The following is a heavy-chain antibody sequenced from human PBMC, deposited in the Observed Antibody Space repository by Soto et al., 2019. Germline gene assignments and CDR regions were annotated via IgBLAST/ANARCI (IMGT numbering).Heavy chain of an antibody. V-gene: IGHV3-7*01. CDR2: IKQDGSEK. CDR3: ARDTYYVAIDY. J-gene: IGHJ4*02. Sequence: EVQLMESGGGLVQPRGSLRLSCAASGFSFGASWMAWVRQAPGKGLEWVADIKQDGSEKNYVDSVKGRVTISRDNAKNSLYLQMNSLRAEDTVVYYCARDTYYVAIDYWGLGTLVIVSS. CDR1: GFSFGASW. D-gene: IGHD3-10*02.